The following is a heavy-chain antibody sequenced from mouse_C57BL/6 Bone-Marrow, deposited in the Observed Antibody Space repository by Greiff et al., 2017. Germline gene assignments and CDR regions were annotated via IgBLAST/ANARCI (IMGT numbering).Heavy chain of an antibody. V-gene: IGHV2-2*01. CDR2: IWSGGST. Sequence: VQLMESGPGLVQPSQSLSITCTASGFSLTSYGVHWVRQSPGKGLEWLGVIWSGGSTDYDAAFIYRLSISKDNSKSQVFFKMNSLQDDDTAIYYCARNSCWYFDVWGTGTTVTVSS. D-gene: IGHD1-1*01. CDR3: ARNSCWYFDV. J-gene: IGHJ1*03. CDR1: GFSLTSYG.